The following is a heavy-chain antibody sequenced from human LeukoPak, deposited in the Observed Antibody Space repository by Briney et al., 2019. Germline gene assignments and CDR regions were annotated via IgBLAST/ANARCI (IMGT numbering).Heavy chain of an antibody. CDR3: ANAERGIQSPFDY. Sequence: GGSLRLSCAASGFTFSSYAMSWVRQAPGKGLEWVSAISGSGGSTYYADSVKGRFTISRDNSKNTLYLQMNSLRAEDTAVYYCANAERGIQSPFDYWGQGTLVTVSS. D-gene: IGHD2-15*01. V-gene: IGHV3-23*01. CDR1: GFTFSSYA. J-gene: IGHJ4*02. CDR2: ISGSGGST.